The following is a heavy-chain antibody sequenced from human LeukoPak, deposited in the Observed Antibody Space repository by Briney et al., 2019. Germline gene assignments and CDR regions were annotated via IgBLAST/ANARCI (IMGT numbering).Heavy chain of an antibody. J-gene: IGHJ4*02. CDR2: ITASSTAI. D-gene: IGHD3-9*01. CDR3: ARTYYDILTGYNPYFDY. Sequence: GGSLRLSCAASGVTLNTYTMNWVRQAPGKGLEWVSSITASSTAIYSADSVKGRFTISRDNAKNFLYLQMNSLRAEDTAVYYCARTYYDILTGYNPYFDYWGQGILVTVSS. V-gene: IGHV3-21*01. CDR1: GVTLNTYT.